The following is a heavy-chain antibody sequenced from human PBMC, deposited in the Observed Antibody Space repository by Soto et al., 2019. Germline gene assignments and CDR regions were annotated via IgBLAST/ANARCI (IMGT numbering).Heavy chain of an antibody. V-gene: IGHV4-59*01. Sequence: SETLSLTCTVSGGSISSYYWSWIRQPPGKGLEWIGYIYYSGSTNYNPSLKSRVTISVDTSKNQFSLKLSSVTAADTAVYYCARGRSGNSPRVFDYWGQGTLVTVSS. J-gene: IGHJ4*02. CDR1: GGSISSYY. CDR3: ARGRSGNSPRVFDY. D-gene: IGHD4-4*01. CDR2: IYYSGST.